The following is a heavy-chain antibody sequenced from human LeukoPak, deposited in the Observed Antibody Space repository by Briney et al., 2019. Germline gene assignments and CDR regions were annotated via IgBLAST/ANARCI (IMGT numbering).Heavy chain of an antibody. CDR2: ISGSSSSI. J-gene: IGHJ4*02. Sequence: GSLRLSCTASGFTFSSYTMNWVRQAPGKGLEWVSSISGSSSSIYYADSVKGRFTISRDNAKNSLYLQMHSLRADGTAVYYCASRTYLAYWGQGTLVTVSS. V-gene: IGHV3-48*04. CDR1: GFTFSSYT. CDR3: ASRTYLAY.